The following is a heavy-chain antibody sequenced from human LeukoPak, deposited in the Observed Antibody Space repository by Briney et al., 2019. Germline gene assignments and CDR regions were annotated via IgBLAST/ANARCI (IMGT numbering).Heavy chain of an antibody. Sequence: SETLSLTCAVYGGAFSGYYWSWIRQPPGKGLEWIGEINHSGSTNYHPSLKSRVTISVDTSKNQFSLKLSSVTAGDTAVYYCARGKVVVAASFWFDPWGQGTLVTVSS. V-gene: IGHV4-34*01. D-gene: IGHD2-15*01. CDR3: ARGKVVVAASFWFDP. CDR1: GGAFSGYY. J-gene: IGHJ5*02. CDR2: INHSGST.